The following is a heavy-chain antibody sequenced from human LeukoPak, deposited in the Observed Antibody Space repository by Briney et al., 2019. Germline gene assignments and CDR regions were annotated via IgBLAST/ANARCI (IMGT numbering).Heavy chain of an antibody. V-gene: IGHV3-66*01. CDR1: GFTVRSYY. CDR2: IYSGGDT. Sequence: GGSLRLSCAASGFTVRSYYMAWVRQAPGKGLEWVSVIYSGGDTYYADSVKGRFTISRDNSKNMIYLEMSSLKAEDTAVYYCAREPRNSGSWVAARGGADYWGQGTLVTVSS. D-gene: IGHD1-26*01. CDR3: AREPRNSGSWVAARGGADY. J-gene: IGHJ4*02.